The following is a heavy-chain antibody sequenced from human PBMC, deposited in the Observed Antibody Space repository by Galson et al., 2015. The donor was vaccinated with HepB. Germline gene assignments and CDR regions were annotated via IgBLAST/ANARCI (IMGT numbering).Heavy chain of an antibody. CDR3: ARSQRDYYDSMKEVYYYYGMDV. D-gene: IGHD3-22*01. V-gene: IGHV5-10-1*01. CDR1: GYSFTSYW. J-gene: IGHJ6*02. Sequence: QSGAEVKKPGESLRISCKGSGYSFTSYWISWVRQMPGKGLEWMGRIDPSDSYTNYSPSFQGHVTISADKSISTAYLQWSSLKASDTAMYYCARSQRDYYDSMKEVYYYYGMDVWGQGTTVTVSS. CDR2: IDPSDSYT.